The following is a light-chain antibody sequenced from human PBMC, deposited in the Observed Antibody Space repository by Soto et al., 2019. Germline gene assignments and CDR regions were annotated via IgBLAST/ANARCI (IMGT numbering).Light chain of an antibody. J-gene: IGLJ2*01. CDR3: SSYAGNNIVV. V-gene: IGLV2-8*01. CDR2: EVT. CDR1: RSDVGGYNY. Sequence: QSALTQPPSASGSPGQSVTISCTGTRSDVGGYNYVSWYQLHPGKAPKLMIYEVTERPSGVPDRFSASKSGNTASLTVSGLQAEDEAEYYCSSYAGNNIVVFGGGTQLTVL.